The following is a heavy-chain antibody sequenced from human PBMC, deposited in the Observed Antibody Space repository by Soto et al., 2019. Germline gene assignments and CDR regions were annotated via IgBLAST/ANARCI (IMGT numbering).Heavy chain of an antibody. Sequence: QVQLQQRGAGLLKPSETLSLTCEVYNGSLSNYYWTWIRQSPGKGLEWIGEMNHIGTNNYNPSLKSRVIVSLDTSKNSFSLRLSSVTAADTAVYYCASLTVTPPTYYSDVDVWGAGTAVTVSS. CDR3: ASLTVTPPTYYSDVDV. CDR2: MNHIGTN. J-gene: IGHJ6*04. CDR1: NGSLSNYY. D-gene: IGHD4-17*01. V-gene: IGHV4-34*02.